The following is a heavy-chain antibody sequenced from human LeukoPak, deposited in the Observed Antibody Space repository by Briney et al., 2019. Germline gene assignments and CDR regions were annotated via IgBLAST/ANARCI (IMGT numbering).Heavy chain of an antibody. CDR2: INPSGDST. V-gene: IGHV1-46*01. CDR3: TPLSDSSGYLASFDY. D-gene: IGHD3-22*01. J-gene: IGHJ4*02. CDR1: GYTFTSNH. Sequence: ASVKLSCKASGYTFTSNHIHWVRQAPGQGLEWMGVINPSGDSTSYAQNFQGRVTMTRDTSTSTVYMELSSLRSEDAAVYYCTPLSDSSGYLASFDYWGQGTLVTVSS.